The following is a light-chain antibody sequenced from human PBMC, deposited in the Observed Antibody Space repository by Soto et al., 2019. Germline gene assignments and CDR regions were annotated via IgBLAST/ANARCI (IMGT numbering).Light chain of an antibody. Sequence: AIRMTQSPSSFSASTGDRVTITCRASQGISSYLAWYQQKPGKAPKLLIYAASTLQSGVPSRFSGSGSGTDFTLTISCLQSEDFATYYCPQYYSYPPTFGQGTKLEI. V-gene: IGKV1-8*01. J-gene: IGKJ2*01. CDR3: PQYYSYPPT. CDR1: QGISSY. CDR2: AAS.